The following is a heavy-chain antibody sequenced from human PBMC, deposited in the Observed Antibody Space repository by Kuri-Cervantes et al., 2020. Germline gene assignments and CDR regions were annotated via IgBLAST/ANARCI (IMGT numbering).Heavy chain of an antibody. V-gene: IGHV1-2*02. CDR2: INPNSGGT. Sequence: ASVKVSCKASGYTFTGYYMHWVRQAPGQGLEWMGWINPNSGGTNYAQKFQGRVTMTRDTSISTAYMELGRLRSDDTAVYYCARLFRSYYGSGSYKVYYYGMDVWGQGTTVTVSS. J-gene: IGHJ6*02. CDR3: ARLFRSYYGSGSYKVYYYGMDV. D-gene: IGHD3-10*01. CDR1: GYTFTGYY.